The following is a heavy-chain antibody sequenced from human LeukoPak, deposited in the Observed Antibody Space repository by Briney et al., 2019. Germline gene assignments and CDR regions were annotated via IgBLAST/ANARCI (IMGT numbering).Heavy chain of an antibody. D-gene: IGHD3-16*01. J-gene: IGHJ3*02. V-gene: IGHV3-53*01. Sequence: GGSLRLSCAASGFTVRSNYMGWVRKAPGKGLEWVSLTHNDGSTYYADSVQGRFIISRDNSENSLYPQMNTLRAEDTAVYDCATRENGIGAAFDIWGQGTMVTVSS. CDR3: ATRENGIGAAFDI. CDR1: GFTVRSNY. CDR2: THNDGST.